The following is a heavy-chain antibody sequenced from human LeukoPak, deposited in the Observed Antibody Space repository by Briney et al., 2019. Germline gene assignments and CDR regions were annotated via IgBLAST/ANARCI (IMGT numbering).Heavy chain of an antibody. CDR3: ARERATLDYYYYMDV. CDR1: GFTFSNFE. CDR2: ITTTDRTT. Sequence: GGSLRLSCSVSGFTFSNFEMNWVRQAPGKGLEWVSYITTTDRTTYYADSVKGRFTISRDNAKNSLYLQMNSLRAEDTALYYCARERATLDYYYYMDVWGKGTTVTVSS. D-gene: IGHD5-12*01. J-gene: IGHJ6*03. V-gene: IGHV3-48*03.